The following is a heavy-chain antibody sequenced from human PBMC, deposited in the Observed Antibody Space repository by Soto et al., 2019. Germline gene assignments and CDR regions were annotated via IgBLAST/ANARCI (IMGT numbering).Heavy chain of an antibody. CDR1: GDSINSSDW. CDR2: THPGGST. Sequence: VQLQESGPGLVEPSGTLSLTCAVSGDSINSSDWWSWVRQPPGKGLEWIGETHPGGSTNYNAALKSRLSISVDKSKRQCSLRLTSVTAAHTAVYYCARVRFSVTTGACFDYWGQGPLVTVSS. V-gene: IGHV4-4*02. CDR3: ARVRFSVTTGACFDY. D-gene: IGHD4-17*01. J-gene: IGHJ4*02.